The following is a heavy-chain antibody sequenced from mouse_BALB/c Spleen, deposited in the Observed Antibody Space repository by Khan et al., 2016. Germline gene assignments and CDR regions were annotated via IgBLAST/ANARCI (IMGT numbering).Heavy chain of an antibody. CDR2: IHYSGST. J-gene: IGHJ3*01. CDR3: ATYGKAY. V-gene: IGHV3-1*02. D-gene: IGHD2-1*01. Sequence: VQLQESGPDLVKPSQSLSLTCTVTGYSITSGYSWHWIRQFPGNKLEWMAYIHYSGSTNYNPSLKSRTSLTRATSKNQFFLQCKSVTTEDTATYYCATYGKAYWGQGTLVTVSA. CDR1: GYSITSGYS.